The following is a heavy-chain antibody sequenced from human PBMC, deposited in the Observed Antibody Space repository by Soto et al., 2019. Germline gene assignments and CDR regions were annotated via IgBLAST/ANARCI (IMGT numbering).Heavy chain of an antibody. D-gene: IGHD2-2*01. CDR3: ARWGPAVPAATPYYYGMDV. CDR1: GYTFTGYY. V-gene: IGHV1-2*04. CDR2: INPNSGGT. J-gene: IGHJ6*02. Sequence: ASVKVSCKASGYTFTGYYMHWVRRAPGQGLEWMGWINPNSGGTNYAQKFQGWVTMTRDTSISTAYMELSRLRSDDTAVYYCARWGPAVPAATPYYYGMDVWGQGTTVTVSS.